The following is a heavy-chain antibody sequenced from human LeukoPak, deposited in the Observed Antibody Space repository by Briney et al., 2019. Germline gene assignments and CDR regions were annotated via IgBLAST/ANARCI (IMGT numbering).Heavy chain of an antibody. V-gene: IGHV3-7*03. J-gene: IGHJ3*01. CDR3: ARSSYSSSSSV. D-gene: IGHD6-6*01. CDR2: INSDGSEG. Sequence: QSGGSPRLSCAVSGFTFSGFWMSWSRQAPGKGLEWVASINSDGSEGYYADVVKGRFTISRDNAKNSLYLQINSLRAEDTAVYYCARSSYSSSSSVWGQGTMVTVSS. CDR1: GFTFSGFW.